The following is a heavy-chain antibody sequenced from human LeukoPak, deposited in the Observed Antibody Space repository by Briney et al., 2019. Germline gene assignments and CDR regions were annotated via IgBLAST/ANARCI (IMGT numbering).Heavy chain of an antibody. D-gene: IGHD2-2*01. J-gene: IGHJ6*03. Sequence: KASETLSLTCAVYGGTFSGYYWSWIRQPPGKGLEWIGEINHSGSTNYNPSLKSRVTISVDTSKNQFSLKLSSVTAADTAVYYCARHLGYCSSTSCGWGSYYYYYMDVWGKGTTVTISS. CDR1: GGTFSGYY. V-gene: IGHV4-34*01. CDR2: INHSGST. CDR3: ARHLGYCSSTSCGWGSYYYYYMDV.